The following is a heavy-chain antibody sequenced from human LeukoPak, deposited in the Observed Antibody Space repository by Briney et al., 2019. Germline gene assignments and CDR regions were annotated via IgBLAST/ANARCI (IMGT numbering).Heavy chain of an antibody. V-gene: IGHV3-7*01. J-gene: IGHJ6*04. CDR3: AELGITMIGGV. D-gene: IGHD3-10*02. CDR1: GFTFTANW. Sequence: GESLRLSCAASGFTFTANWMTWVRQAPGKGLEWVANINENGLVKYYVDSVKGRFTISRDNAKNSLYLQMNSLRAEDTAVYYCAELGITMIGGVWGKGTTVTISS. CDR2: INENGLVK.